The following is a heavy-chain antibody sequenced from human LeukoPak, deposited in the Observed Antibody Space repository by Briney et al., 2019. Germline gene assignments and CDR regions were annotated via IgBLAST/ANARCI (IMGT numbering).Heavy chain of an antibody. CDR2: ISGSGGNT. D-gene: IGHD2-2*01. J-gene: IGHJ5*02. Sequence: GGSLRLSCAASGFTFSSYAMSWVRQAPGKGLEWVSVISGSGGNTYYADSVKGRFTISRDNSKNTLYLQMNSLRAEDTAVYYCAKGVGCSSTSCYLPNWFDPWGQGTLVTVSS. V-gene: IGHV3-23*01. CDR1: GFTFSSYA. CDR3: AKGVGCSSTSCYLPNWFDP.